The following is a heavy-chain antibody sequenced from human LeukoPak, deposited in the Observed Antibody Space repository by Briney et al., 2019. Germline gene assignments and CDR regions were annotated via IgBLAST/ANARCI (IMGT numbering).Heavy chain of an antibody. D-gene: IGHD5-18*01. J-gene: IGHJ4*02. CDR3: APTYSYTRGGYDY. CDR2: INYSWHT. Sequence: PSEALSLTCTVSGVSISGSSYHWGWIRQPPGKGLEWIGSINYSWHTYYNPSLESRVSISVDSSKNQFSLKVTSVTAADTALYYCAPTYSYTRGGYDYWGPGTLVTVSS. CDR1: GVSISGSSYH. V-gene: IGHV4-39*01.